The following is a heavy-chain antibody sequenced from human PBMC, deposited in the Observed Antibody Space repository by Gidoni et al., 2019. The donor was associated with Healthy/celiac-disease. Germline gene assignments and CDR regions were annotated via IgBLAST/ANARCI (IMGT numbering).Heavy chain of an antibody. D-gene: IGHD6-13*01. J-gene: IGHJ5*02. V-gene: IGHV3-30*18. Sequence: QVQLVESGGCVVHPGRSLRLSCSASGFTFSSYGMHWVRQAPGKGLEWVAVISYDGSNKYYADSVKGRFTISRDNSKNTLYLQMNSLRAEDTAVYYCAKDPGSYSSPRPAWWFDPWGQGTLVTVSS. CDR1: GFTFSSYG. CDR2: ISYDGSNK. CDR3: AKDPGSYSSPRPAWWFDP.